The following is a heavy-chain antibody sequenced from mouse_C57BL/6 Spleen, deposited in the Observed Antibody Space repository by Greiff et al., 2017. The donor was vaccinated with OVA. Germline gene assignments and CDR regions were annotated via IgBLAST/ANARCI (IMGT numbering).Heavy chain of an antibody. D-gene: IGHD2-3*01. Sequence: VQLQQPGAELVKPGASVKLSCKASGYTFTSYWMQWVKQRPGQGLEWIGEIDPSDSYTNYNQKFKGKATLTVDTSSSTAYMQLSSLTSEDSAVYYCARYDGTYGYFDVWGTGTTVTVSS. V-gene: IGHV1-50*01. CDR2: IDPSDSYT. CDR3: ARYDGTYGYFDV. J-gene: IGHJ1*03. CDR1: GYTFTSYW.